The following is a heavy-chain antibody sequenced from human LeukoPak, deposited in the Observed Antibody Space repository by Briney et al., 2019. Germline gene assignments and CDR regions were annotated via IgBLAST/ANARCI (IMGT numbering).Heavy chain of an antibody. J-gene: IGHJ5*02. CDR1: GYTFTGYY. Sequence: ASMKVSCKASGYTFTGYYMHWVRQAPGQGLEWMGWINPNSGGTNYAQKFQGRVTMTRDTSISTAYMELSRLRSDDTAVYYCARSPGPLVDWFDPWGQGTLVTVPS. V-gene: IGHV1-2*02. CDR3: ARSPGPLVDWFDP. CDR2: INPNSGGT. D-gene: IGHD1-14*01.